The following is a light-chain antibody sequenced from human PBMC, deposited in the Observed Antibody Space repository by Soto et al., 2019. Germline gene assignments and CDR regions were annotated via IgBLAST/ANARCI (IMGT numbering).Light chain of an antibody. J-gene: IGKJ1*01. CDR1: ENVNGH. V-gene: IGKV1-5*03. Sequence: IQMTQAPNTLSASVGDSVSVTCRASENVNGHLAWYQQKPGKAPKLLIYEASILESGVPSRFSGSGFGTEFTLTINGLVPEDFVTYYCQQYNHSPSFGQGTKV. CDR2: EAS. CDR3: QQYNHSPS.